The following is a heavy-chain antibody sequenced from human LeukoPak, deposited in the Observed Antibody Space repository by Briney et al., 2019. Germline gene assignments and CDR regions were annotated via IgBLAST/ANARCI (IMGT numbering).Heavy chain of an antibody. CDR3: ARLVILWFGELSSGFDY. Sequence: SETLSLTCTVSGGSISSYYWSWIRQPAGKGLEWIGRIYTSGSTNYNPSLKSRVTMSVDTSKNQFSLKLSSVTAADTAVYYCARLVILWFGELSSGFDYWGQGTLVTVSS. D-gene: IGHD3-10*01. J-gene: IGHJ4*02. V-gene: IGHV4-4*07. CDR2: IYTSGST. CDR1: GGSISSYY.